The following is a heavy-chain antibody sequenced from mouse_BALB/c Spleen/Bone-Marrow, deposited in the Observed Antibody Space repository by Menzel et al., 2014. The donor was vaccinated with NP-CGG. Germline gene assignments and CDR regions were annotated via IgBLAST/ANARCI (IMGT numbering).Heavy chain of an antibody. CDR3: ARYDGYSDNAMDY. Sequence: EVKLQESGGGLVPPGSSLRLSCATSGFTFTDYYMNWVRQPPGKALEWLSFIRNKANGYTTEFSASVKGRFTISRDNSQSILYLQMNTLRAEDSATYYCARYDGYSDNAMDYWGQGTSVTVSS. CDR1: GFTFTDYY. V-gene: IGHV7-3*02. J-gene: IGHJ4*01. D-gene: IGHD2-3*01. CDR2: IRNKANGYTT.